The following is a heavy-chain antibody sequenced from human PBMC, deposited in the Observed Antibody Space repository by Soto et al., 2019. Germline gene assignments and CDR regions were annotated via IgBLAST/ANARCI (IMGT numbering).Heavy chain of an antibody. J-gene: IGHJ5*02. V-gene: IGHV1-8*01. CDR3: ARERRNYDFWSGPRRYNWFDP. Sequence: ASVKVSCKASGYTFTSDDINWVRQATGQGLEWMGWMNPNSGNTGYAQKFQGRVTMTRNTSISTAYMELSSLRSEDTAVYYCARERRNYDFWSGPRRYNWFDPWGQGTLVTVSS. CDR1: GYTFTSDD. D-gene: IGHD3-3*01. CDR2: MNPNSGNT.